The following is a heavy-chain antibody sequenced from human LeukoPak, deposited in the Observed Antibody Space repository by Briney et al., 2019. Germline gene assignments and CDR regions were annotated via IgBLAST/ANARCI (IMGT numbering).Heavy chain of an antibody. Sequence: PSETLSLTCSVSDGSINSYYWNWIRRPPGKGLEWIGYIYYNGNTNYSPSLKSRLTISVDTSKNQFSLKLSSVTAVDTAVYYCARHDRIIASPLVWGQGILVTVS. CDR2: IYYNGNT. CDR3: ARHDRIIASPLV. D-gene: IGHD6-13*01. J-gene: IGHJ4*02. V-gene: IGHV4-59*08. CDR1: DGSINSYY.